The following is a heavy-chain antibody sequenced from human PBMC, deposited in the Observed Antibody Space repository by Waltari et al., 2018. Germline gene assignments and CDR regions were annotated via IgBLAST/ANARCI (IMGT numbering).Heavy chain of an antibody. CDR3: ARVPSNYGDHVLFDY. Sequence: QVQLQESGPGLVRPSETLSLTSTVSGYSISSGYSWGWIRPPPGMGLEWLGTADPGGTPHYGPSLKGRVTMSVDTSKNQCALKLSSVTAADSAVYYCARVPSNYGDHVLFDYWGQGTLGTVSS. D-gene: IGHD4-17*01. CDR1: GYSISSGYS. J-gene: IGHJ4*02. V-gene: IGHV4-38-2*02. CDR2: ADPGGTP.